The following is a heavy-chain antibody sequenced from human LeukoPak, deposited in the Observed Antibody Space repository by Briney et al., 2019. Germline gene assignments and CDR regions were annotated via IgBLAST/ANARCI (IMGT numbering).Heavy chain of an antibody. V-gene: IGHV3-64*01. Sequence: PGGSLRLSCAPSEFTFRTYAMPWVRQAQGKGLEYVSAISSNGGSTYYANSVKGRFTISRDNSKNTLYLQMGSLRAEDMAVYYCARGSFIYGNLDYWGQGTLVTVSS. CDR1: EFTFRTYA. J-gene: IGHJ4*02. D-gene: IGHD4-11*01. CDR2: ISSNGGST. CDR3: ARGSFIYGNLDY.